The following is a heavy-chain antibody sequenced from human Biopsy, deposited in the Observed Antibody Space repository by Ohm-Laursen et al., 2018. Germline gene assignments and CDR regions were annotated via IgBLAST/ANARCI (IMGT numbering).Heavy chain of an antibody. Sequence: SGTLSLTRTVSCDSISSYYWGWIRQPPGEGLEWVGYVYYTGSTDYNPSLQSRVTISVDTSKNHFSLRLRSVTPADTAIYYCARDRGYYSDRTVPGYFDLWGRGTLVTVSS. CDR3: ARDRGYYSDRTVPGYFDL. CDR2: VYYTGST. CDR1: CDSISSYY. D-gene: IGHD3-22*01. V-gene: IGHV4-59*01. J-gene: IGHJ2*01.